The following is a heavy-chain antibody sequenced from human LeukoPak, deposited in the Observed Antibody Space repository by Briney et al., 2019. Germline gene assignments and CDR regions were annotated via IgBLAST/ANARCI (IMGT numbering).Heavy chain of an antibody. CDR2: ITSGSGII. D-gene: IGHD5-18*01. V-gene: IGHV3-48*03. Sequence: PGGSLRLSCAASGFTFSSYEMKWVRQAPGKGLEWISYITSGSGIIYYADSVKGRFTISRDNAKNSLYLQMSSLRAEDTAVYYCARGYSYLQPFDYWGQGTLVTVSS. CDR1: GFTFSSYE. J-gene: IGHJ4*02. CDR3: ARGYSYLQPFDY.